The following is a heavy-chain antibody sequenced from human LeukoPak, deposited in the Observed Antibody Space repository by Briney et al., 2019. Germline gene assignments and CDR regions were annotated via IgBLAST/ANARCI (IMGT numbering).Heavy chain of an antibody. CDR1: GGSFSGYY. J-gene: IGHJ3*02. Sequence: SETLSLTCAVYGGSFSGYYWSWIRQPPGKGLEWIGEINHSGSTNYNPSLKSRVTISVDTSKNQFSLKLSSVTAADTAVYYCARGYWGHAFDIWGQGTMATVSS. CDR2: INHSGST. CDR3: ARGYWGHAFDI. D-gene: IGHD2-8*02. V-gene: IGHV4-34*01.